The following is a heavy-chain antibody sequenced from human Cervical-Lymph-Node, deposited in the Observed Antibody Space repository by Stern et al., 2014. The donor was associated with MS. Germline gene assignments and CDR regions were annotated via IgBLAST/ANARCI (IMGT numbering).Heavy chain of an antibody. CDR2: KSYDGKNK. CDR1: GVTFCHYG. Sequence: VQLLESGGGVVQPGRSLRLSCAASGVTFCHYGMHWVRQAPGKGLEWVALKSYDGKNKYYADSVKGRFTISRDNSKNTLYLQMSGLRTEDTAIYYCAKDGSRRVYYYGMDVWGQGTTVTVSS. J-gene: IGHJ6*02. CDR3: AKDGSRRVYYYGMDV. V-gene: IGHV3-30*18. D-gene: IGHD3-10*01.